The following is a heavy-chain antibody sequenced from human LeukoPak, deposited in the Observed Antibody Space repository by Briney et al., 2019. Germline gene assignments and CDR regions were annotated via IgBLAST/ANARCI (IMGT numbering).Heavy chain of an antibody. D-gene: IGHD3-9*01. J-gene: IGHJ3*02. Sequence: PGGSLRLSCAASGFTFSTYPMSWVRQAPGKGLEWVSSISSSSSYIYYADSVKGRFTISRDNAKNSLYLQMNSLRAEDTAVYYCASSVLGLRYYGWMGAFDIWGQGTMVTVSS. CDR3: ASSVLGLRYYGWMGAFDI. V-gene: IGHV3-21*01. CDR2: ISSSSSYI. CDR1: GFTFSTYP.